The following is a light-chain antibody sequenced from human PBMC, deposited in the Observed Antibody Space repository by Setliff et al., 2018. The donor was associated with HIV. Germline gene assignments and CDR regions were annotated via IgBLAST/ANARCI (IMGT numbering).Light chain of an antibody. CDR3: SSYAIRNTLH. Sequence: QSALTQPASVSGSPGQSITISCTGTSSDVGGYNYVSWYQHHPGKAPKLIIYEVRNRPSGVSHRFSGSKSGNTASLTISGLQAEDEADYYCSSYAIRNTLHFGSGTNATV. V-gene: IGLV2-14*01. J-gene: IGLJ1*01. CDR2: EVR. CDR1: SSDVGGYNY.